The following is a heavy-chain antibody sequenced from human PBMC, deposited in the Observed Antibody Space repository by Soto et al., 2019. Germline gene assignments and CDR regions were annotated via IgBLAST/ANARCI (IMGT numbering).Heavy chain of an antibody. CDR3: AAYYYDRSGYYYFDY. V-gene: IGHV3-23*01. CDR1: GFTFSSYA. J-gene: IGHJ4*02. Sequence: GGSLRLSCAASGFTFSSYAMSWVRQAPGKGLEWVSAITGSGGTTYYADSVKGRFTISRDNSKDTLYLRMNSLRADDTAVYFCAAYYYDRSGYYYFDYWGQGTLVTVSS. D-gene: IGHD3-22*01. CDR2: ITGSGGTT.